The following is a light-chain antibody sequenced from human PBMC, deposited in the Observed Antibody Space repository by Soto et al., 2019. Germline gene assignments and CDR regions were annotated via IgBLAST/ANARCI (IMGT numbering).Light chain of an antibody. CDR1: QSVRSNY. CDR2: NSS. J-gene: IGKJ1*01. V-gene: IGKV3-20*01. CDR3: QQYRDLPQT. Sequence: EMALTQSPGTLSLSPGERATLSCRARQSVRSNYLAWYQQKPGQAPRLLIYNSSTRATGIPDRFSGSGSGTDFTLTISRLEPEDFALYYCQQYRDLPQTFGQGTQVAIK.